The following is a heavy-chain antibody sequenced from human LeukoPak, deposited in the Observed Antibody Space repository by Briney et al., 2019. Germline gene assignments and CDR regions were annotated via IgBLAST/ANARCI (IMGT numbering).Heavy chain of an antibody. CDR2: INPNNGPP. CDR3: ARDVGVPVRGNALDN. J-gene: IGHJ4*02. Sequence: SLNASSKPSVDTFTVNHPHSVRHTPGQGPEWMGKINPNNGPPELAQKFQVRVTMTRDRSTRTAYLEFRSLRSDDTAIYYSARDVGVPVRGNALDNWGQGILVTVSS. V-gene: IGHV1-2*02. D-gene: IGHD3-10*01. CDR1: VDTFTVNH.